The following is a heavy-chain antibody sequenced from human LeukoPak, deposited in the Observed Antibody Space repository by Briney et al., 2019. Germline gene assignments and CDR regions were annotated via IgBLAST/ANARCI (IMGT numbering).Heavy chain of an antibody. CDR3: TRYSRGHFDY. D-gene: IGHD6-19*01. Sequence: NTGGSLRLSCAASGFSFSNAWMSWVRQAPGKGLEWVGRIKRKSDGGTTDYAAPVKGRFTISRDDSKNTLYLEMNSLKTEDTAVCYCTRYSRGHFDYWGQGTLVTVSS. V-gene: IGHV3-15*01. CDR2: IKRKSDGGTT. J-gene: IGHJ4*02. CDR1: GFSFSNAW.